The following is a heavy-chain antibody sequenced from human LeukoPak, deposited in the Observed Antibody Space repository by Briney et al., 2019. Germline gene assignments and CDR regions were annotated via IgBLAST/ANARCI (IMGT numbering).Heavy chain of an antibody. CDR3: ARSPTKRVPEDY. CDR2: IFHSGST. D-gene: IGHD2-2*01. J-gene: IGHJ4*02. Sequence: SGTLSLTCTVSSGSIFSSNLWSWVRQPPGKGLEWIGQIFHSGSTSYSPSLKSRVTISMDKSKNQISLRLTSVTAADTAVYYCARSPTKRVPEDYWGQGTLVTVSS. V-gene: IGHV4-4*02. CDR1: SGSIFSSNL.